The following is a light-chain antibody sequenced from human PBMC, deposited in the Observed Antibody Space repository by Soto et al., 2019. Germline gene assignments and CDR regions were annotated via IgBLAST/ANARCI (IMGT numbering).Light chain of an antibody. CDR2: EVT. V-gene: IGLV2-8*01. Sequence: QSVLTQPPSASGSPGQSVTISCTGTSSDVGGYNYVSWYQQHPGKAPKLMIYEVTKRPSGVPDRFSGSKSGNTASLTVSGLQVGEEGYYYCISYEGNNNLGVFGGGPTPTVL. CDR3: ISYEGNNNLGV. CDR1: SSDVGGYNY. J-gene: IGLJ2*01.